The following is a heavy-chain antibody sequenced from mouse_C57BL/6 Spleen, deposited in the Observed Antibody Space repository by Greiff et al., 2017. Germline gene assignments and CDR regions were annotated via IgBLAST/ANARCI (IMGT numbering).Heavy chain of an antibody. D-gene: IGHD1-1*01. CDR3: ARGYGSSFDY. Sequence: QVQLQQPGAELVKPGASVKLSCKASGYTFTSYWMQWVKQRPGQGLEWIGEIDPSDSYTNYNQKFKGKATLAVDTSASTAYMQLSSLTSEDSAVYYCARGYGSSFDYWGQGTTLTVSS. J-gene: IGHJ2*01. CDR1: GYTFTSYW. V-gene: IGHV1-50*01. CDR2: IDPSDSYT.